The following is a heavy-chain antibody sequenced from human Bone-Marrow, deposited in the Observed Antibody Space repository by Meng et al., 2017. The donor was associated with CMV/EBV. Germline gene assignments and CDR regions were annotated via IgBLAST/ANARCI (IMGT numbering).Heavy chain of an antibody. CDR1: GYTFTSYG. V-gene: IGHV1-18*01. D-gene: IGHD2-2*01. CDR3: ARWDIVVVPAAPDGMEV. Sequence: ASVKVSCKASGYTFTSYGISWVRQAPGQGLEWMGWISAYNGNTNYAQKLQGRVTMTTDTSTSTAYMELRSLRSDDTAVYYCARWDIVVVPAAPDGMEVWGQGTTVTVSS. CDR2: ISAYNGNT. J-gene: IGHJ6*02.